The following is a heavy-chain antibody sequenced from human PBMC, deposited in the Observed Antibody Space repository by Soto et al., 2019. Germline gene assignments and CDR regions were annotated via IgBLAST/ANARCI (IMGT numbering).Heavy chain of an antibody. V-gene: IGHV1-18*01. CDR2: ISAYNGNT. J-gene: IGHJ4*02. Sequence: ASVKVSCTASGYTFTSYGMSWVRQAPGQGLEWMGWISAYNGNTNYAQKLQGRVTMTTDTSTSTAYMELRSLRSDDTAVYYCARDPIHGEIDCSSTSCLDYWGQGTLVTVSS. CDR3: ARDPIHGEIDCSSTSCLDY. D-gene: IGHD2-2*01. CDR1: GYTFTSYG.